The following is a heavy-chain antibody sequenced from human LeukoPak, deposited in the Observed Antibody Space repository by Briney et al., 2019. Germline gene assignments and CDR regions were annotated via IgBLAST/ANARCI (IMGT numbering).Heavy chain of an antibody. CDR3: ARLTGDSGY. J-gene: IGHJ4*02. V-gene: IGHV4-34*01. D-gene: IGHD3-10*01. CDR2: INHSGST. CDR1: GGSISTYY. Sequence: SETLSLTCTVSGGSISTYYWSWIRQPPGKGLEWIGEINHSGSTNYNPSLKSRVTISVDTSKNQFSLKLSSVTAADTAVYYCARLTGDSGYWGQGTLVTVSS.